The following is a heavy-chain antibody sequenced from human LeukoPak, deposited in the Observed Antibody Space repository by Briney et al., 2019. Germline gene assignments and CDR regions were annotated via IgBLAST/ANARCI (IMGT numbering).Heavy chain of an antibody. Sequence: GASVKVSCKASGYTFTGYYMHWVRQAPGQGLEWMGWINPNSGGTNYAQKFQGRVTMTRDTSISTAYMELSRLRSGDTAVYYCARVSVKVAEASFDRYYYYYYMDVWGKGTTVTVSS. V-gene: IGHV1-2*02. D-gene: IGHD6-19*01. CDR2: INPNSGGT. J-gene: IGHJ6*03. CDR1: GYTFTGYY. CDR3: ARVSVKVAEASFDRYYYYYYMDV.